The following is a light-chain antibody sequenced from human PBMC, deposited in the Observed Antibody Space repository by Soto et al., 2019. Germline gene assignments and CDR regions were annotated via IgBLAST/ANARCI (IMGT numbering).Light chain of an antibody. CDR1: QSVSSSY. CDR3: QQRSNWPT. CDR2: DAS. Sequence: EIVLTQSPATLSLSPGERATLSCGASQSVSSSYLAWYQQKPGLAPRLLIYDASSRATGIPDRFSDSGSGTDFTLTISSLEPEDFAVYYCQQRSNWPTFGQGTRLEIK. V-gene: IGKV3D-20*02. J-gene: IGKJ5*01.